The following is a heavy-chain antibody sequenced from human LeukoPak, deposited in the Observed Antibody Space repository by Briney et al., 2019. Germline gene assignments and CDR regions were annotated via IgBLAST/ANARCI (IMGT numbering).Heavy chain of an antibody. Sequence: GGCLRLSCAASGFTFTIYWMSWVRQAPGKGLEWVANIKQDGSEKYYVDSVKGRFTISRDNAKNSLYLQMNSLRAEDTAVYYCARISSGWNFDYWGQGTLVTVSS. V-gene: IGHV3-7*03. CDR3: ARISSGWNFDY. J-gene: IGHJ4*02. CDR1: GFTFTIYW. D-gene: IGHD6-19*01. CDR2: IKQDGSEK.